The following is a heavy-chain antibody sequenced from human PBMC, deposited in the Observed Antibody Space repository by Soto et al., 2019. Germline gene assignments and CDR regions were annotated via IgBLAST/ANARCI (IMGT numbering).Heavy chain of an antibody. J-gene: IGHJ4*02. V-gene: IGHV3-74*01. Sequence: GGSLRLSCAASGFIFSSDWMHWVRRAPGGGLVWVSRINTDGSGTTYADSVKGRLTISRDNAKNTLYLQVNNLRVEDTAVYYCTRGASGYGNFDNWGQGTQVTVSS. CDR3: TRGASGYGNFDN. D-gene: IGHD5-12*01. CDR2: INTDGSGT. CDR1: GFIFSSDW.